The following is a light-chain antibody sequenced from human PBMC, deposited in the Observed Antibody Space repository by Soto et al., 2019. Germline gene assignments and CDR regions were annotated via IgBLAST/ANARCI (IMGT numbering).Light chain of an antibody. CDR2: AAS. J-gene: IGKJ2*01. Sequence: DIPMTQSPSSLSASVGDRVTITCRASQSISSYLNWYQQKPGKAPKLLIYAASSLQSGVPSMFSGSGSGTDFTLTISSLQPEDFATYYCQQSYSTPYTFGQGTKLEIK. CDR3: QQSYSTPYT. V-gene: IGKV1-39*01. CDR1: QSISSY.